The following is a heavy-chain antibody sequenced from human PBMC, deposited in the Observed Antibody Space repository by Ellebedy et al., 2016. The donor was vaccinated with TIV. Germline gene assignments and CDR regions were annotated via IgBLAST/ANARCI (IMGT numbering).Heavy chain of an antibody. Sequence: GESLKISXAASGFTFSSYAMSWVRQAPGKGLEWVSAISGSGGSTYYADSVKGRFTISRDNSKNTLYLQMNSLRAEDTAVYYCARDPWDYGGNFDYWGQGTLVTVSS. CDR1: GFTFSSYA. CDR3: ARDPWDYGGNFDY. J-gene: IGHJ4*02. V-gene: IGHV3-23*01. D-gene: IGHD4-23*01. CDR2: ISGSGGST.